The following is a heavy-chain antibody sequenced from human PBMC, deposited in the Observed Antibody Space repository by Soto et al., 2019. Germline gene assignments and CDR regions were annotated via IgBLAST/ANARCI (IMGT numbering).Heavy chain of an antibody. CDR2: IYYSGST. V-gene: IGHV4-39*01. J-gene: IGHJ5*02. CDR3: ARVAPAQTKNNWFDP. Sequence: SETLSLTCTVSGGSISSSSYYWGWIRQPPGKGLEWIGSIYYSGSTYYNPSLKSRVTISVDTSKNQFSLKLSSVTAADTAVYYCARVAPAQTKNNWFDPWGQGTLVTVSS. CDR1: GGSISSSSYY.